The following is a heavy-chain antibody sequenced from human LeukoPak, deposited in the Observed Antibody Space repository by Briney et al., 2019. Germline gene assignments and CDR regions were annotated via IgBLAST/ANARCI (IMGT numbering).Heavy chain of an antibody. Sequence: GGSLRLSCAASGFTFSSYSMNWVRQAPGKGLEWVSSISSSSSYIYYADSVKGRFTISRDNAKNSLYLQMNSLRAEDTAVYYCAKWQQLVQGDFDYWGQGTLVTVSS. CDR2: ISSSSSYI. CDR3: AKWQQLVQGDFDY. CDR1: GFTFSSYS. J-gene: IGHJ4*02. V-gene: IGHV3-21*01. D-gene: IGHD6-13*01.